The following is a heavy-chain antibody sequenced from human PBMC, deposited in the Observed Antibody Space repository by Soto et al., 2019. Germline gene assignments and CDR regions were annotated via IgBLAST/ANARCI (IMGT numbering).Heavy chain of an antibody. D-gene: IGHD6-13*01. J-gene: IGHJ3*02. V-gene: IGHV3-23*01. CDR2: ISGSGGST. Sequence: EVQLLESGGGLVQPGGSLRLSCAASGFTFRSYAMSWVRQAPGKGLEWVSAISGSGGSTYYADSVQGRFTISRDNSKNALYLQMNSLRAEDTAVYYCAKDGRYSSSWRHDAFDIWGQGTMVTVSS. CDR3: AKDGRYSSSWRHDAFDI. CDR1: GFTFRSYA.